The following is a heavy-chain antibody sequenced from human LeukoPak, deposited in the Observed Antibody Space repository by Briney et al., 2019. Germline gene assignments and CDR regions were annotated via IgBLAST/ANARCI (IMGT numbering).Heavy chain of an antibody. V-gene: IGHV4-31*03. D-gene: IGHD1-26*01. CDR2: IYYSGST. J-gene: IGHJ4*02. Sequence: KPSETLSLTCTVSGGSISSGGYYWSWIRQHPGKGLEWIGYIYYSGSTYYNPSLKSRVTISVDTSKNQFSLKLSSVTAADTAVYYCARLGVGATTSNFDYWGQGTLVTVSS. CDR3: ARLGVGATTSNFDY. CDR1: GGSISSGGYY.